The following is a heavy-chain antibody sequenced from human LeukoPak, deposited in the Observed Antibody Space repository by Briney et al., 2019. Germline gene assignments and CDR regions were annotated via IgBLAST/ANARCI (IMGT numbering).Heavy chain of an antibody. D-gene: IGHD5-24*01. V-gene: IGHV1-69*01. CDR2: IIPIFGTA. Sequence: SAKVSRKASGGTFSSYAISWVRQAPGQGLEWMGGIIPIFGTANYAQKFQGRVTITADESTSTAYMELSSLRSEDTAVYYCARLEVRGDGYKPENYLWGRGTLVTVSS. CDR1: GGTFSSYA. J-gene: IGHJ2*01. CDR3: ARLEVRGDGYKPENYL.